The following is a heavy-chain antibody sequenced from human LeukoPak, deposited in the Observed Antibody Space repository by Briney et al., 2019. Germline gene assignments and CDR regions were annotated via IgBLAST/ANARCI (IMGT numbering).Heavy chain of an antibody. CDR1: GASTSHFY. CDR3: ARSAEWLRNAFDI. V-gene: IGHV4-59*01. CDR2: MHNSGSS. J-gene: IGHJ3*02. Sequence: SETLSLSCTVSGASTSHFYWNWIRQPPGKGLEWIGYMHNSGSSKHSPSLKSRVAVSIDTSKNQFSLQLTSVTAADTAMYFCARSAEWLRNAFDIWGQGTMVSVSS. D-gene: IGHD5-12*01.